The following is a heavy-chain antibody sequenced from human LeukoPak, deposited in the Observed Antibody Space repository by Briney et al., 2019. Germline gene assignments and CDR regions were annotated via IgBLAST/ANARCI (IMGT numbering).Heavy chain of an antibody. J-gene: IGHJ5*02. CDR2: IYPGDSDT. CDR1: GYSFTSYW. Sequence: GESLKISCKGSGYSFTSYWIGWVRQMPGKGLEWMGIIYPGDSDTRYSPSFQGQVTISADKSISTAYLQWSSPKASDTAMYYCATITTYYDILTGYYTNWFDPWGQGTLVTVSS. CDR3: ATITTYYDILTGYYTNWFDP. D-gene: IGHD3-9*01. V-gene: IGHV5-51*01.